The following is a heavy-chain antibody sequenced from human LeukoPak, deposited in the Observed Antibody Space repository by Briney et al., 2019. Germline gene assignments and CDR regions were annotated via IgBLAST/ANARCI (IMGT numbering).Heavy chain of an antibody. Sequence: SETLSLTCTVSGGSISSYDWSWIRQPPGKGLEWIGYIYYSGSTNYNPSLKSRVTISVDTSKNQFSLKLSSVTAADTAVYYCARVEFGSGSTYFDYWGQGTLVTVSS. D-gene: IGHD3-10*01. V-gene: IGHV4-59*01. CDR3: ARVEFGSGSTYFDY. CDR1: GGSISSYD. CDR2: IYYSGST. J-gene: IGHJ4*02.